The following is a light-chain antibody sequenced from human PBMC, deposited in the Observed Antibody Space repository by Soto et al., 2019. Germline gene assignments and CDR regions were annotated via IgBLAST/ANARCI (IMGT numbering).Light chain of an antibody. CDR1: KLGDKY. CDR3: LAWDTSTGTRA. V-gene: IGLV3-1*01. Sequence: SYELTQPPSVSVSPGQTASITCSGDKLGDKYACWYQQRPGQSPVLVMYQDNKRPSGIPERFSGSSSGNTATLTISGTQAIDEADYYCLAWDTSTGTRAFGGGTKLTVL. CDR2: QDN. J-gene: IGLJ2*01.